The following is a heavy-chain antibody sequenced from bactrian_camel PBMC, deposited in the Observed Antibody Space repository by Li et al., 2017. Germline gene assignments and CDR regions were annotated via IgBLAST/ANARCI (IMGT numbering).Heavy chain of an antibody. CDR3: ASVYH. J-gene: IGHJ4*01. V-gene: IGHV3S1*01. Sequence: HVQLVESGEGLVQPGGSLRLSCVASGYVFSGDCLAWFRQVPGKEREGVAAVHMGGGSTYIADSVKGRFTISRDDVRGTVTLQMYGLKTEDTGLYYCASVYHWGQGTQVTVS. CDR2: VHMGGGST. CDR1: GYVFSGDC. D-gene: IGHD3*01.